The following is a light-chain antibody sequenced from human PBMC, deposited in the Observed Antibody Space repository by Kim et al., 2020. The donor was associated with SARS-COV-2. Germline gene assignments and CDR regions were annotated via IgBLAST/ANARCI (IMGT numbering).Light chain of an antibody. V-gene: IGKV1-5*03. CDR2: TAS. CDR3: QHFYAYPWT. CDR1: QSIRNY. J-gene: IGKJ1*01. Sequence: DIQMTQSPSTLSASVGDRVTITCRASQSIRNYLAWYQQKPGRAPTLLIYTASTLETGVPSRFSGSASGPEFTLIISSLQPDDSATYYCQHFYAYPWTFGQGTKVDIK.